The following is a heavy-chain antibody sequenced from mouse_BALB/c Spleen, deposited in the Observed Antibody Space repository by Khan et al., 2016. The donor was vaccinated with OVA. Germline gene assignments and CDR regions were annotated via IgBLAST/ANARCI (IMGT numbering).Heavy chain of an antibody. CDR2: ISGDSNTI. D-gene: IGHD1-1*01. V-gene: IGHV5-17*02. Sequence: LVQSGGSRKLSCAASGFTFSSYGMHFVRQAPERGLEWVAYISGDSNTIYSADTVKGCFTIFRDNPRNTLFLHMTSLMSEDTAMDYCATSYFDGDYVDYWGPGTTRTVSA. CDR1: GFTFSSYG. J-gene: IGHJ2*01. CDR3: ATSYFDGDYVDY.